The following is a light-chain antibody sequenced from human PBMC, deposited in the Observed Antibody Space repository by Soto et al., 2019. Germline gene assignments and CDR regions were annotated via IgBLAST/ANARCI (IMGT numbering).Light chain of an antibody. V-gene: IGKV3-20*01. Sequence: EIVLTHSLGTLSFSPPERVSLXSRSSQSVSSSYLAWYQQKPGQAPRLLIYGASSRATGIPDRFSGSGSGTDFTLTISRLEPEDFAVYYCQQYGSSPWTFGQGTKVDIK. CDR2: GAS. CDR3: QQYGSSPWT. CDR1: QSVSSSY. J-gene: IGKJ1*01.